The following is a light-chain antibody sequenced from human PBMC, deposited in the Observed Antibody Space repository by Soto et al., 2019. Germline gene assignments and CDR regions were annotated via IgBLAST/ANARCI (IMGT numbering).Light chain of an antibody. V-gene: IGKV1-33*01. CDR3: QHYDHVQVT. J-gene: IGKJ5*01. Sequence: DMQMTQSPSSLSASVGDRVTITCQASQDISNYLNWYQQKPGKAPKLVIYDASNLEAGVPSRFSGSGSGTDFTFTITNLQPEDFATYYCQHYDHVQVTFGQGTRLEIK. CDR1: QDISNY. CDR2: DAS.